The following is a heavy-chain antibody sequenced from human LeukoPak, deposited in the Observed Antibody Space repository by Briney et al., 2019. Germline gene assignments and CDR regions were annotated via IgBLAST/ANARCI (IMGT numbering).Heavy chain of an antibody. V-gene: IGHV4-39*07. CDR3: ARKPIINNAWYYFDC. CDR2: VYSSGSA. D-gene: IGHD1/OR15-1a*01. CDR1: GGSVGSGSYY. J-gene: IGHJ4*02. Sequence: SETLSLTCTVSGGSVGSGSYYWSWIRQSPGQGLEWIGNVYSSGSAYYNPSLNSRATMSLDTSKNQFSLELSSVTAADTAVYYCARKPIINNAWYYFDCWGQGILVAVSS.